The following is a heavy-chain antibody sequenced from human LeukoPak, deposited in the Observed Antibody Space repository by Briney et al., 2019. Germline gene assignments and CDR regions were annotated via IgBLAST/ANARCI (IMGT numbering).Heavy chain of an antibody. CDR1: GSIFTSYW. V-gene: IGHV5-51*01. CDR2: IYPGDSDT. D-gene: IGHD5-24*01. J-gene: IGHJ4*02. Sequence: GASLQISCKGSGSIFTSYWIGWVRQMPGKGLEWMGIIYPGDSDTRYSPSFQGQFTISADKSISTAYLQWSSLKASDTAMYYCARPEDRDGYNFGYWGQGTLVTVSS. CDR3: ARPEDRDGYNFGY.